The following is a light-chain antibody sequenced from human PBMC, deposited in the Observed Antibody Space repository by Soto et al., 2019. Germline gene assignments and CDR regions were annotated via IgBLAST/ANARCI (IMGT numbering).Light chain of an antibody. CDR1: QSVNSN. CDR2: GAS. Sequence: EIVMTQSPATLSVSPGERATLSCRASQSVNSNLAWYQQKPGQAPRLLISGASTRATAIPARFSGSGSGTEFTLTFSSLQSEDSALYYWQQYNNWPPELTFGGGTKVEIK. V-gene: IGKV3-15*01. J-gene: IGKJ4*01. CDR3: QQYNNWPPELT.